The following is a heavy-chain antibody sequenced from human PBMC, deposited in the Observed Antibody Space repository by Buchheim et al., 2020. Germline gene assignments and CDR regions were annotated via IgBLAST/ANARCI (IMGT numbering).Heavy chain of an antibody. J-gene: IGHJ4*02. CDR3: ARDGVPDFGGYYFDY. CDR1: GFTFSTYS. D-gene: IGHD3-16*01. CDR2: ISSSSSTI. Sequence: EVQLVESGGGLVQPGGSLRLSCAASGFTFSTYSMNWVRQAPGKGLEWVSYISSSSSTIYYADSVKGRLTISRDTAQNSRYLQMNSLRAEDTAVYYCARDGVPDFGGYYFDYWGQGTL. V-gene: IGHV3-48*01.